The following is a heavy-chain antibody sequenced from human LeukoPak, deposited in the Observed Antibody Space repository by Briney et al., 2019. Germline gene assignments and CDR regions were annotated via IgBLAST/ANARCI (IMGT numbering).Heavy chain of an antibody. J-gene: IGHJ4*02. Sequence: GGSLRLSCAASGFTFSNYWMSWVRQAPGKGLEWVVHINQDGSEEHYMDSVKARFIISRDNAKNSLSLQMDSLRAEDTAVYYCVRDGGVSGYDLLDYWGQGTLVTGSS. V-gene: IGHV3-7*01. CDR3: VRDGGVSGYDLLDY. D-gene: IGHD5-12*01. CDR2: INQDGSEE. CDR1: GFTFSNYW.